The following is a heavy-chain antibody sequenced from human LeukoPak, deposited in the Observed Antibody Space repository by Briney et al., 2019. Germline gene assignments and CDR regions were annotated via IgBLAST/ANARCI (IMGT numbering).Heavy chain of an antibody. CDR1: GFTLSNYA. V-gene: IGHV3-23*01. J-gene: IGHJ4*02. CDR2: ISDTGDST. CDR3: ASRQGLGWHYVN. D-gene: IGHD3-10*02. Sequence: GGSLRLSCVDSGFTLSNYAMSWVRQVPAKGVEWVSGISDTGDSTYYADSVKGRFTISRDNSRNTLYLQMNSLRVEDTAIYYCASRQGLGWHYVNWGQGTLVTVSS.